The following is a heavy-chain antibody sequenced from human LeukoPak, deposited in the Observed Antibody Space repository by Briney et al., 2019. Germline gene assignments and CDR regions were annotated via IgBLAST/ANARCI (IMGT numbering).Heavy chain of an antibody. V-gene: IGHV7-4-1*02. CDR1: GYTFTSYA. CDR3: AGGSPYGDYVDFDY. Sequence: ASVKVSCKASGYTFTSYAMNWVRQAPGQGLEWMGWINTNTGNPTYAQGFTGRFVFSLDTSVSTAYLQISSLKAEDTAVYYCAGGSPYGDYVDFDYWGQGTLVTVSS. J-gene: IGHJ4*02. D-gene: IGHD4-17*01. CDR2: INTNTGNP.